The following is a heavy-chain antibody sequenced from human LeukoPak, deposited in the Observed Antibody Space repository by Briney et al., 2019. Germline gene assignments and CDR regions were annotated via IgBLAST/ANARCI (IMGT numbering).Heavy chain of an antibody. Sequence: RPGGSLRLSCAASGFTFSSYAMSWVRQAPGKGLEWVSSISSSSSYIYYADSVKGRFTISRDNAKNSLYLQMNSLRAEDTAVYYCARTVTTWYKHFDYWGQGTLVTVSS. J-gene: IGHJ4*02. CDR2: ISSSSSYI. CDR1: GFTFSSYA. V-gene: IGHV3-21*01. D-gene: IGHD4-11*01. CDR3: ARTVTTWYKHFDY.